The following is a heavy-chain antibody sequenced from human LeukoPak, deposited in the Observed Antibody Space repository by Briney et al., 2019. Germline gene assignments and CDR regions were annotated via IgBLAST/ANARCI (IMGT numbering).Heavy chain of an antibody. J-gene: IGHJ6*03. D-gene: IGHD3-10*01. V-gene: IGHV3-30*02. CDR1: GFTFSSYE. Sequence: GGSLRLSCAASGFTFSSYEMNWVRQAPGKGLEWVAFIRYDGSNKYYADSVKGRFTISRNNSKNTLYLQMNSLRAEDTAVYYCAKERETGSNYYYMDVWGKGTTVTISS. CDR2: IRYDGSNK. CDR3: AKERETGSNYYYMDV.